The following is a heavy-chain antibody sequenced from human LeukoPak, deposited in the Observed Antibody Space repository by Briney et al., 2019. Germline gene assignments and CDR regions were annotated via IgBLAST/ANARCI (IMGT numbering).Heavy chain of an antibody. CDR2: IIPIFGTA. CDR3: VRWWLEPAAPPPSFDI. V-gene: IGHV1-69*13. D-gene: IGHD2-2*01. CDR1: GGTFSSYA. Sequence: GASVKVSCKASGGTFSSYAISWVRQAPGQGLEWMGGIIPIFGTANYAQKFQGRVAITADESTSTAYMELSSLRSEDTAVYYCVRWWLEPAAPPPSFDIWGQGTMVTVSS. J-gene: IGHJ3*02.